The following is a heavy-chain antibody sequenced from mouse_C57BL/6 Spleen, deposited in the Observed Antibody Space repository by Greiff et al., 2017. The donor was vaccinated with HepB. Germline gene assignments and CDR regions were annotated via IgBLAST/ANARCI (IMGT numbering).Heavy chain of an antibody. Sequence: EVQLQQSGPGMVKPSQSLSLTCTVTGYSITSGYDWHWIRHFPGNKLEWMGYISYSGSTNYNPSLKSRISITHDTSKNHFFLKLNSVTTEDTATYYCARDLGYYGSRGFAYWGQGTLVTVSA. CDR1: GYSITSGYD. CDR2: ISYSGST. V-gene: IGHV3-1*01. J-gene: IGHJ3*01. CDR3: ARDLGYYGSRGFAY. D-gene: IGHD1-1*01.